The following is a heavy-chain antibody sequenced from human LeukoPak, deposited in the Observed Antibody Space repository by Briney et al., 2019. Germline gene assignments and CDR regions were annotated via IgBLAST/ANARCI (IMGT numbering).Heavy chain of an antibody. V-gene: IGHV1-18*01. Sequence: ASVKVSCKASGYTFTSYGISWVRQAPGQGLEWMGWISAYNGNTNYAQKLQGRVTMTTDTSTSTAYMELRSLRSDDTAVYYCARDVTVRGVTDLNWFDPWGQGTLVTVSS. D-gene: IGHD3-10*01. CDR1: GYTFTSYG. J-gene: IGHJ5*02. CDR2: ISAYNGNT. CDR3: ARDVTVRGVTDLNWFDP.